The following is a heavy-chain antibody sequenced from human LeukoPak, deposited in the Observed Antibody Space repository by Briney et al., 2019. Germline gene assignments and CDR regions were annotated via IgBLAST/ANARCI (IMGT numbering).Heavy chain of an antibody. CDR3: ASSSGIAAAGTRGRNWFDP. Sequence: ASVKVSCKASGYTFTGYYMHWVRQAPGQGLEWMGWINPNSGGTNYAQKFQGRVTMTRDTSISTAYMELSRLRSDDTAVYYCASSSGIAAAGTRGRNWFDPWGQGTLVTVSS. CDR1: GYTFTGYY. D-gene: IGHD6-13*01. CDR2: INPNSGGT. V-gene: IGHV1-2*02. J-gene: IGHJ5*02.